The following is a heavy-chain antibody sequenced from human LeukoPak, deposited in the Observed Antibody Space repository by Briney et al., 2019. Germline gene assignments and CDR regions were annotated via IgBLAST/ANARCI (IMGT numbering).Heavy chain of an antibody. J-gene: IGHJ4*02. Sequence: SETLSLTCTVSGGSISSGDYYWSWIHQPPGKGLEWIGYIYYSGSTYYNPSLKSRVTISVDTSKNQFSLKLSSVTAADTAVYYCARGPRRYSSSWAYWGQGTLVTVSS. CDR3: ARGPRRYSSSWAY. V-gene: IGHV4-30-4*08. D-gene: IGHD6-6*01. CDR2: IYYSGST. CDR1: GGSISSGDYY.